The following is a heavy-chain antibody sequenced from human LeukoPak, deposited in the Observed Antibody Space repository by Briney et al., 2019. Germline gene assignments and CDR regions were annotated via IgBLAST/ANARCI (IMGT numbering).Heavy chain of an antibody. D-gene: IGHD5-18*01. CDR3: ANREGGYTYDPFDY. J-gene: IGHJ4*02. CDR1: GFTFSTYA. V-gene: IGHV3-23*01. Sequence: GGSLRLSCAASGFTFSTYAMSWVRQAPGRGLEWVSAISGSSDTTYYADSVKGRFTISRDNSKNTLYLQMNSLRAEDTAVYYCANREGGYTYDPFDYWGQGTLVTVSS. CDR2: ISGSSDTT.